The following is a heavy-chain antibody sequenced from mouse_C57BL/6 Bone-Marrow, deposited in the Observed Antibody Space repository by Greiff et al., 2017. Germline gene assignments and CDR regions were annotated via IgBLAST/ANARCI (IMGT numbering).Heavy chain of an antibody. Sequence: EVHLVESGPGLVKPSQSLSLTCSVTGYSITSGYYWNWIRQFPGNKLEWMGYISYDGSNNYNPSLKNRISITRDTSKNQFFLKLNSVTTEDTATYYCARGCLRRRGFAYWGQGTLVTVSA. V-gene: IGHV3-6*01. CDR2: ISYDGSN. J-gene: IGHJ3*01. CDR3: ARGCLRRRGFAY. CDR1: GYSITSGYY. D-gene: IGHD2-12*01.